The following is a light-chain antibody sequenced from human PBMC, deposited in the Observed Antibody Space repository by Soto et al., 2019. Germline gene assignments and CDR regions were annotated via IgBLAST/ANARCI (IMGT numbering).Light chain of an antibody. V-gene: IGKV3-20*01. CDR1: QTISRGF. J-gene: IGKJ5*01. CDR2: DAS. Sequence: IVLTQSPGILDFSPGDRATLSCSASQTISRGFLAWYQQKVGQAPRLLIYDASNRATGVPDRFSGSGSGTDFSLTISRLENEDFAVYHCQQYSSSTRTFGQGTRLEIK. CDR3: QQYSSSTRT.